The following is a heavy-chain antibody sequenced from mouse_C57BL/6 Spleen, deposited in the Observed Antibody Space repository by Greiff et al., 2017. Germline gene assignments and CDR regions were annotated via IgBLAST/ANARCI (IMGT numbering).Heavy chain of an antibody. CDR1: GFTFSNYW. J-gene: IGHJ4*01. V-gene: IGHV6-3*01. D-gene: IGHD1-1*01. CDR3: TEGGFYYGSGYAMDY. CDR2: IRLKSDNYAT. Sequence: EVKVEESGGGLVQPGGSMKLSCVASGFTFSNYWMNWVRQSPEKGLEWVAQIRLKSDNYATHYAESVKGRFTISRDDSKSSVYLQMNNLRAEDTGIYYCTEGGFYYGSGYAMDYWGQGTSVTVSS.